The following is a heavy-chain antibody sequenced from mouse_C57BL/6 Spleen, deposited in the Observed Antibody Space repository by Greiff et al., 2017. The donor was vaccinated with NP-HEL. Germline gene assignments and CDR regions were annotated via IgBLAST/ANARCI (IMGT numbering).Heavy chain of an antibody. CDR2: INPNYGTT. CDR1: GYSFTDYN. D-gene: IGHD2-10*02. V-gene: IGHV1-39*01. CDR3: ARGGYGNYFWYFDV. J-gene: IGHJ1*03. Sequence: VHVKQSGPELVKPGASVKISCKASGYSFTDYNMNWVKQSNGKSLEWIGVINPNYGTTSYNQKFKGKATLTVDQSSSTAYMQLNSLTSEDSAVYYCARGGYGNYFWYFDVWGTGTTVTVSS.